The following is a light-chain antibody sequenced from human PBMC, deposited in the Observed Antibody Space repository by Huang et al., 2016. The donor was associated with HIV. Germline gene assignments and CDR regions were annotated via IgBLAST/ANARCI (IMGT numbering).Light chain of an antibody. CDR2: STS. CDR3: QHLMS. CDR1: QAIRSS. V-gene: IGKV1-9*01. Sequence: IQLTQSPSSLSASVGDRVTITCRANQAIRSSLAWYQQRAGKVPKLLFNSTSTLRSGVPSRFSGSGSGTDFTLTISGLQPEDFASYSCQHLMSFGGGTKVEIK. J-gene: IGKJ4*01.